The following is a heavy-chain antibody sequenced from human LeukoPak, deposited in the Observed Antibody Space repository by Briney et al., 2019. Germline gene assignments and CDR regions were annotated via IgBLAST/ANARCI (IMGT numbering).Heavy chain of an antibody. Sequence: GASVKVSCKASGYTFTSYDINWVRQATGQGLEWMGWMNPNSGNTGYAQKFQGRVTMTRNTSISTAYMELSSLRSEDTAVYYCAKVEWDIVVVPAALFDSWGQGTLVTVSS. CDR2: MNPNSGNT. V-gene: IGHV1-8*01. D-gene: IGHD2-2*01. CDR1: GYTFTSYD. CDR3: AKVEWDIVVVPAALFDS. J-gene: IGHJ4*02.